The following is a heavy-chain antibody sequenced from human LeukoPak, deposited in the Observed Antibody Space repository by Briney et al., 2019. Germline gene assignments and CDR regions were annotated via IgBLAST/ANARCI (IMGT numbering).Heavy chain of an antibody. CDR3: VRGPPRDFGASGFYYNY. D-gene: IGHD4/OR15-4a*01. CDR2: INHSGST. CDR1: GGSFSDYY. Sequence: PSETLSLTCAIYGGSFSDYYWSWVRQPPGKGLEWIGEINHSGSTNYNPSLTSRVTMSVDTSKNQFSLKLSSVTAADTAVYFCVRGPPRDFGASGFYYNYWGQGTRVTVSS. J-gene: IGHJ4*02. V-gene: IGHV4-34*01.